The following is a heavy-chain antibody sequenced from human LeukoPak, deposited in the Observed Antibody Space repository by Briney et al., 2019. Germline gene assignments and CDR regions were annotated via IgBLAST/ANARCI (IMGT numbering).Heavy chain of an antibody. D-gene: IGHD2-15*01. CDR2: ISAYNGNT. Sequence: ASVKVSSKASGYTFTSYGISWVRQAPGQGLEWMGWISAYNGNTNYAQKLQGRVTMTTDTSTSTAYMELRSLRSDDTAVYYCARDGVPAAPKSYFDYWGQGTLVTVSS. CDR1: GYTFTSYG. CDR3: ARDGVPAAPKSYFDY. J-gene: IGHJ4*02. V-gene: IGHV1-18*01.